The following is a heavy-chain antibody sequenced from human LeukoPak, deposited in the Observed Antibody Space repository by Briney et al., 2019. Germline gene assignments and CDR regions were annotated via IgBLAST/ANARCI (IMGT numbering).Heavy chain of an antibody. Sequence: PSETLSLTCTVSGGSISSYYLGWIRQPPGKGLEWIGEIYHSGNANYNPSLKSRVTISVDKSKNQFSLILSSVTAADTAVYYCARDVRARLSGFWGQGTLVTVSS. V-gene: IGHV4-59*12. CDR1: GGSISSYY. D-gene: IGHD6-6*01. CDR3: ARDVRARLSGF. CDR2: IYHSGNA. J-gene: IGHJ4*02.